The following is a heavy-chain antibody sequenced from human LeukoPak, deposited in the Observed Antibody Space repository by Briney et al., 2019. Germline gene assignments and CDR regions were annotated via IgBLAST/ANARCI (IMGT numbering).Heavy chain of an antibody. D-gene: IGHD1-26*01. Sequence: SVKVSYKASGGSFSSYAISWVRQAPGQGLEWMGRIIPILGIANYAQKFQGRVTITADKSTSTAYMELSSLRSEDTAVYYCARASQWELLDYWGQGTLVTVSS. J-gene: IGHJ4*02. CDR3: ARASQWELLDY. CDR2: IIPILGIA. CDR1: GGSFSSYA. V-gene: IGHV1-69*04.